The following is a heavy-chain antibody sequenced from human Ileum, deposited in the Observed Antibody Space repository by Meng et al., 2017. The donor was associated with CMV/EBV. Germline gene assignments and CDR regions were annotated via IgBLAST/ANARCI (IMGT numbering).Heavy chain of an antibody. CDR1: GFTFSIYG. D-gene: IGHD6-19*01. J-gene: IGHJ4*02. CDR3: AKVGFGWYSIDY. Sequence: QVQLGDSGGGVVQPGGSRRLSCAASGFTFSIYGMHWVRQAPGKGLEWVTFIRYDGTVQNYADSVKGRFTISRDNSWNMLSLEMNSLRPEDTAVYYCAKVGFGWYSIDYWGQGTLVTVSS. CDR2: IRYDGTVQ. V-gene: IGHV3-30*02.